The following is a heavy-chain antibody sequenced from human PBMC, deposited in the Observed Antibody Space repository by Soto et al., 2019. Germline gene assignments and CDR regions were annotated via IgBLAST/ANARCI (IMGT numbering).Heavy chain of an antibody. Sequence: VGSLRLSCAASGFTFSMSAMTWVRQAPGKGLEWVSTTGLNGRTTYYADSVKGRFTVSRDNSKNTLDLHMSSLRAEDTAVYYCATVHSTSRSFDYWGQGTLVTVSS. J-gene: IGHJ4*02. V-gene: IGHV3-23*01. CDR2: TGLNGRTT. CDR1: GFTFSMSA. D-gene: IGHD6-6*01. CDR3: ATVHSTSRSFDY.